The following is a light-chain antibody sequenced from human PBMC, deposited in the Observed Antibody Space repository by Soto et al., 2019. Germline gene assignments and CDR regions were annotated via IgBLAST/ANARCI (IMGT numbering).Light chain of an antibody. V-gene: IGKV1-27*01. CDR1: QAIDKS. J-gene: IGKJ3*01. CDR3: QEHNGDLPVA. Sequence: DIQMTQSPSSLSASVGDRVTSTCRSSQAIDKSVAWYQQKPGQGPKLLIYAASTLHSGVPSRFSGSGSGTHFTLTITGLQPEDVATYFCQEHNGDLPVAFGPGTTVDV. CDR2: AAS.